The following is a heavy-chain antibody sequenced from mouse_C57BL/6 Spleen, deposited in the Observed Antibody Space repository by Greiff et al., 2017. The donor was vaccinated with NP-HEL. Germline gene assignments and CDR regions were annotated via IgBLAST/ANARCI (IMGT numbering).Heavy chain of an antibody. CDR1: GYSFTGYF. J-gene: IGHJ4*01. Sequence: EVQLQESGPELVKPGDSVKISCKASGYSFTGYFMNWVMQSHGKSLEWIGRINPYNGDTFYNQKFKGKATLTVDKSSSTAHMELRSLTSEDSAVYYCARSVTTVEDYYAMDYWGQGTSVTVSS. V-gene: IGHV1-20*01. D-gene: IGHD1-1*01. CDR2: INPYNGDT. CDR3: ARSVTTVEDYYAMDY.